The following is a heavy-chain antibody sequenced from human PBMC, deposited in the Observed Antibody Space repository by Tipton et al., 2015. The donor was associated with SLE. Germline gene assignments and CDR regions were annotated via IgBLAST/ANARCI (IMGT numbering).Heavy chain of an antibody. J-gene: IGHJ4*02. Sequence: TLSLTCTVSGGSISSGDYYWSWIRQPPGKGLEWIGYIYYSGSTNYNPSLKSRVTISVDMSKNQLSLKLTSVTAADTAVYYCARGGGIPSYWGQGTLVTVST. V-gene: IGHV4-30-4*01. CDR1: GGSISSGDYY. D-gene: IGHD2-21*01. CDR3: ARGGGIPSY. CDR2: IYYSGST.